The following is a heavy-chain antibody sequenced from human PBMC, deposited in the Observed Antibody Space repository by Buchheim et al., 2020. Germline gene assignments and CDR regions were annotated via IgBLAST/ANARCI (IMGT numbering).Heavy chain of an antibody. CDR1: GFTFSSYG. Sequence: QVQLVESGGGVVQPGRSLRLSCAASGFTFSSYGMHWVRQAPGKGLAWVAVISYDGSNKYYADSVKGRFTISRDNSKNTLYLQMNSLRAEDTAVYYCAKDGTGTIYYYYGMDVWGQGTT. CDR2: ISYDGSNK. J-gene: IGHJ6*02. D-gene: IGHD1/OR15-1a*01. CDR3: AKDGTGTIYYYYGMDV. V-gene: IGHV3-30*18.